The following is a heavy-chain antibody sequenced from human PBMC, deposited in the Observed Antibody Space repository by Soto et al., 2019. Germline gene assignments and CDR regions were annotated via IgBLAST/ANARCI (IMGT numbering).Heavy chain of an antibody. J-gene: IGHJ4*02. CDR2: IIPDGGST. V-gene: IGHV1-46*01. Sequence: ASVKVSCKDSGGLFSSYAISWVRQAPGQGLEWIGRIIPDGGSTHYAQKFHDRVIMTRDTSTSTVYMELNSLRSEDSAVYYCARGGPELATIGSFDYWGQGTLVTVYS. CDR3: ARGGPELATIGSFDY. CDR1: GGLFSSYA. D-gene: IGHD5-12*01.